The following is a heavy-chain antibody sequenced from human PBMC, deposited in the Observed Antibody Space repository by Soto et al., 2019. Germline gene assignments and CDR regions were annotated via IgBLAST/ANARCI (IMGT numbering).Heavy chain of an antibody. Sequence: SLKISCRCPGYSFTSYWIVWLRHMPGKGLEWMGIIYPGDSDTRYSPSFQGQVTISADKSISTAHLQWSSLKASDTAMYYCARKTAAAAIGGFDPWGQGTLVTVSS. V-gene: IGHV5-51*01. CDR1: GYSFTSYW. D-gene: IGHD6-13*01. CDR3: ARKTAAAAIGGFDP. J-gene: IGHJ5*02. CDR2: IYPGDSDT.